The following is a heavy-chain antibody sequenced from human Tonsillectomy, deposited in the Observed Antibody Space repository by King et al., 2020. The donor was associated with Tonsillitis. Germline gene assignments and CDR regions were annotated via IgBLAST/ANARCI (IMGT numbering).Heavy chain of an antibody. J-gene: IGHJ3*02. CDR1: GFTFSDHD. Sequence: VQLVESGGGLVKPGGALRLSCATSGFTFSDHDMNWVSQAPGKGLEWVSSISSRSRYIYYGDSVKGRFTVSRDNAQNSLILQMNSLRDEDTAVYYCAKDKGAGYYDSSRGAFDKWGPGTRVTVSS. CDR2: ISSRSRYI. CDR3: AKDKGAGYYDSSRGAFDK. V-gene: IGHV3-21*06. D-gene: IGHD3-22*01.